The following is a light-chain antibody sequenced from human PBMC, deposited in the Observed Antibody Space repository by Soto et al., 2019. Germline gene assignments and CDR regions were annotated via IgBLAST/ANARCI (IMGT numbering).Light chain of an antibody. CDR3: QRYDSLRT. CDR2: GAS. CDR1: QSVRSNF. V-gene: IGKV3-20*01. Sequence: EIVLTQSPGTLSLSPGERATLSCRASQSVRSNFLAWYQQKPGQAPRLLIYGASNRANGIPDRFSGSGSGTDFTLTITRREPEDFAMYYCQRYDSLRTFGQGTKVEF. J-gene: IGKJ1*01.